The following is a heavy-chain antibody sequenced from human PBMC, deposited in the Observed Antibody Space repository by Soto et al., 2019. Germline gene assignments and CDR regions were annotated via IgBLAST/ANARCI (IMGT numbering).Heavy chain of an antibody. CDR3: AKGIRSSSLRYYFDY. Sequence: AGGSLRLSCAASGFTFSSYAMSWVRQAPGKGLEWVSAISGSGGSTYYADSVKGRFTISRDNSKNTLYLQMNSLRAEDTAVYYCAKGIRSSSLRYYFDYWGQGALVTVSS. CDR1: GFTFSSYA. J-gene: IGHJ4*02. CDR2: ISGSGGST. V-gene: IGHV3-23*01. D-gene: IGHD6-13*01.